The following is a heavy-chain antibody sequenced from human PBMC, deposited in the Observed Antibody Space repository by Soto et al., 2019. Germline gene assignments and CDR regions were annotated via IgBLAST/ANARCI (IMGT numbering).Heavy chain of an antibody. CDR1: GGSISNSY. J-gene: IGHJ4*02. CDR2: LYYSGST. Sequence: SETLSLTCTVSGGSISNSYWSWSRQLPGKGLEWIGCLYYSGSTNYNPSLKSRVTISVDTSKNQFSLKLYSVTAADTAVYYCARFHEISNFDRWGQGTRVTVPS. CDR3: ARFHEISNFDR. V-gene: IGHV4-59*08.